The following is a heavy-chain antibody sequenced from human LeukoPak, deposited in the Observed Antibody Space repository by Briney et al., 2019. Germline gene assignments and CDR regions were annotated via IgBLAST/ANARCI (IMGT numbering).Heavy chain of an antibody. Sequence: SVTLSLTCKVSGGSIYSSYWTWIRQPPGKGLEWIGYVYYTGSTSYNPSLKSRVLISLDTSKDQFSLILASVTAADTAVYYCAREEGSSWSAFDYWGQGNLVTVSS. V-gene: IGHV4-59*01. J-gene: IGHJ4*02. CDR1: GGSIYSSY. D-gene: IGHD6-13*01. CDR3: AREEGSSWSAFDY. CDR2: VYYTGST.